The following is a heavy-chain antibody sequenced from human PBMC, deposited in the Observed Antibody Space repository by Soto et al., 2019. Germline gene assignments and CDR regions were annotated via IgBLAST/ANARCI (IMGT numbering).Heavy chain of an antibody. V-gene: IGHV4-59*08. J-gene: IGHJ4*02. Sequence: PSETLSLTCTVSGGSISSYYWSWIRQPPGKGLEWIGYIYYSGSTNYNPSLKSRVTISVDTSKNQFSLKLSSVTAADTAVYYCARLLKDYGDYDTYFDYWGQGTLVTVSS. CDR3: ARLLKDYGDYDTYFDY. CDR2: IYYSGST. D-gene: IGHD4-17*01. CDR1: GGSISSYY.